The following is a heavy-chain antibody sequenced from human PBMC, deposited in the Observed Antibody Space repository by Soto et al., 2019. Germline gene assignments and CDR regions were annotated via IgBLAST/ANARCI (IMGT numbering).Heavy chain of an antibody. V-gene: IGHV1-18*01. J-gene: IGHJ3*02. CDR2: ISAYNGNT. CDR1: GYTFTSYG. Sequence: ASVKVSCKASGYTFTSYGISWVRQAPGQGLEWMGWISAYNGNTNYAQKLQGRVTMTTDTSTSTAYMELRSLRSDDTAVYYCAGIAEAVAGSALDIWGQGTMVTVSS. D-gene: IGHD6-19*01. CDR3: AGIAEAVAGSALDI.